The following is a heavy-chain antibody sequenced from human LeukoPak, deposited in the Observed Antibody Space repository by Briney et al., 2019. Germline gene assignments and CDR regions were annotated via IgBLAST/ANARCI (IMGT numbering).Heavy chain of an antibody. CDR2: IKPGGNEK. CDR1: GFTFNNYW. D-gene: IGHD5-18*01. V-gene: IGHV3-7*03. CDR3: AKGAEGQTWIQLWSPGPGGFDP. Sequence: GGSLRLSCAASGFTFNNYWMTWVRQGPGKGLEWVANIKPGGNEKYYVDSVKGRFTISRDNAKNSLYLQMNSLRAEDTALYYCAKGAEGQTWIQLWSPGPGGFDPWGQGTLVTVSS. J-gene: IGHJ5*02.